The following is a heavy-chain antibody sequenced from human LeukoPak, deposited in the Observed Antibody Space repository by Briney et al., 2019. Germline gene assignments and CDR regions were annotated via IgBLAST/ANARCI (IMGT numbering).Heavy chain of an antibody. CDR3: AKAGGYSGSWYIDY. Sequence: PGRSLRLSCAASGFTFDDYAMHWVRQAPGKGLEWVSGISWNSGSIGYADSVKGRFTISRDNAKNSLYLQMNSLRAEDTALYYCAKAGGYSGSWYIDYWGQGTLVTVSS. CDR2: ISWNSGSI. J-gene: IGHJ4*02. D-gene: IGHD6-13*01. CDR1: GFTFDDYA. V-gene: IGHV3-9*01.